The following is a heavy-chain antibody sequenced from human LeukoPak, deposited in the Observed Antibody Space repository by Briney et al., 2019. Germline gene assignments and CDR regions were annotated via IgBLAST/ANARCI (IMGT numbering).Heavy chain of an antibody. D-gene: IGHD4-17*01. Sequence: SETLSLTCAVYGGSFSGDYWSWIRQPPGKGLEWIGEINHSGSTNYNPSLKSRVTISVDTSKNQFSLKLSSVTAADTAVYYCASSKTVTDYWGQGTLVTVSS. CDR3: ASSKTVTDY. CDR1: GGSFSGDY. J-gene: IGHJ4*02. CDR2: INHSGST. V-gene: IGHV4-34*01.